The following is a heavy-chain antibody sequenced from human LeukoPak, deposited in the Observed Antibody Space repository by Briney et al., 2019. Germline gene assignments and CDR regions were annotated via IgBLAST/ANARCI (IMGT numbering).Heavy chain of an antibody. CDR3: ARGYCSGGTCYITGAFDI. D-gene: IGHD2-15*01. Sequence: SETLSLTCTVSGGSISTYYWSWIRQPPGKGLEWIGSIYYSGSTYYNPSLKSRVTISVDRSKNQFSLKLSSVTAADTAVYYCARGYCSGGTCYITGAFDIWGQGTMVTVSS. J-gene: IGHJ3*02. V-gene: IGHV4-59*05. CDR1: GGSISTYY. CDR2: IYYSGST.